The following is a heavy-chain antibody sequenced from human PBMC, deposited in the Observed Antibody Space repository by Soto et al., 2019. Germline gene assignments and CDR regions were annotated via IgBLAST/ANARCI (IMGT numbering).Heavy chain of an antibody. CDR2: IYPGDSDT. Sequence: GESLKMSGDRSAYSFTIYCIGWVRQMRGKGLDWMGIIYPGDSDTRYSPSFQCQVTISADKSISTAYLQWSSLKASDTAMYYCARAGYYYGSGTYEHYYYGMDVWGQGTTVTV. CDR1: AYSFTIYC. CDR3: ARAGYYYGSGTYEHYYYGMDV. D-gene: IGHD3-10*01. J-gene: IGHJ6*02. V-gene: IGHV5-51*01.